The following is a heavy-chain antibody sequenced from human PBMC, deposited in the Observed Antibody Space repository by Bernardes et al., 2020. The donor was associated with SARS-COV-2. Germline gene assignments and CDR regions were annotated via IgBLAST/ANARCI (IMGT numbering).Heavy chain of an antibody. Sequence: SETLSLSCTVSGISFSSCVFYWICLPQPPGQGLDWFGFIYYNWNTNYNTSLNRLVTISVDTSKNQLSLKLTSVTAADTDVYYCARDVRGGTLDYWGQGTPVTVSS. J-gene: IGHJ4*02. V-gene: IGHV4-61*08. D-gene: IGHD2-15*01. CDR2: IYYNWNT. CDR3: ARDVRGGTLDY. CDR1: GISFSSCVFY.